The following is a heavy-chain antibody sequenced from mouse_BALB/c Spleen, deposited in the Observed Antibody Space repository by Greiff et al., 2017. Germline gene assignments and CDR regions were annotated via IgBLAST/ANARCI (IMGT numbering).Heavy chain of an antibody. CDR1: GYTFSSYW. CDR2: ILPGSGST. J-gene: IGHJ4*01. V-gene: IGHV1-9*01. CDR3: ARGGYYDAMDY. Sequence: VQLVESGAELMKPGASVKISCKATGYTFSSYWIEWVKQRPGHGLEWIGEILPGSGSTNYNEKFKGKATFTADTSSSTAYMQLSSLTSEDSAVYFCARGGYYDAMDYWGQGTSVTVSS. D-gene: IGHD2-14*01.